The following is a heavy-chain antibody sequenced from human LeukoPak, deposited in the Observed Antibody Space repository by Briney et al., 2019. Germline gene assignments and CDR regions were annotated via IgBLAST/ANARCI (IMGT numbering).Heavy chain of an antibody. D-gene: IGHD3-10*01. CDR1: GGSFSGYY. V-gene: IGHV4-34*01. Sequence: ASETLSLTCAVYGGSFSGYYWSWIRQPPGKGLEWIGEINHSGSTNYNPSLKSRVTISVDKSKNQFSLKLSSVTAADTAVYYCASTNVLLWFGELSKTAYFDYWGQGTLVTVSS. CDR2: INHSGST. J-gene: IGHJ4*02. CDR3: ASTNVLLWFGELSKTAYFDY.